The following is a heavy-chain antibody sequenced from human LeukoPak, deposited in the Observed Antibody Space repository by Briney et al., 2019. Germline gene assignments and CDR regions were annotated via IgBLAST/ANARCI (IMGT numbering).Heavy chain of an antibody. J-gene: IGHJ4*02. CDR2: ISAYNGDT. Sequence: ASVKVSCKASGYTFTSHGISWVRQAPGQGLEWMGWISAYNGDTNYAQKLQGRVTMTTDTSTSTAYMELRSLRSDDTAVYYCAVRNRSSWSPFDFWGQGTPVTVSS. V-gene: IGHV1-18*01. D-gene: IGHD6-13*01. CDR1: GYTFTSHG. CDR3: AVRNRSSWSPFDF.